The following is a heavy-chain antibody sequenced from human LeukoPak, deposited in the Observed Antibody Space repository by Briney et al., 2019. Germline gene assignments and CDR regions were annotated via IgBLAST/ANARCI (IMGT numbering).Heavy chain of an antibody. CDR3: ARVRDGYNSYFFYGMDV. CDR2: IIALFGTA. CDR1: GGTFSSYA. D-gene: IGHD5-24*01. V-gene: IGHV1-69*13. Sequence: SVKVSCKASGGTFSSYAISWVRQAPGQGLEWMGGIIALFGTANYAQKFQGRLTITADESTSTAYMELSSLRSEDTAVYYCARVRDGYNSYFFYGMDVWGQGTTVTVSS. J-gene: IGHJ6*02.